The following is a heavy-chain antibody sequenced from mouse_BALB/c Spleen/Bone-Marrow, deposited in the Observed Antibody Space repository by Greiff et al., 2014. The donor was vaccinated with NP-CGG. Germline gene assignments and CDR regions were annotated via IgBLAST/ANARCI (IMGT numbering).Heavy chain of an antibody. CDR3: ARERYGYDGWYFDV. J-gene: IGHJ1*01. V-gene: IGHV1S41*01. Sequence: DLVKPGISVKLSCKASGYTFTNYWINWIKQRPGQGLEWIGRIAPGSGSTYYNEMFKGKTTLTVDTSSSTAYIQLSSLSSEDSDVYFCARERYGYDGWYFDVWGAGTTVTVSS. CDR1: GYTFTNYW. D-gene: IGHD2-2*01. CDR2: IAPGSGST.